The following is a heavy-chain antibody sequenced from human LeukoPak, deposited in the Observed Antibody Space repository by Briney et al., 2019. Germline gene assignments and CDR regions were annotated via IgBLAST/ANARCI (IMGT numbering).Heavy chain of an antibody. V-gene: IGHV3-30*18. CDR1: GFTLSTYG. Sequence: GRCLRPSCAASGFTLSTYGMHWVRQAPGNRLESVTVISSDGSNKSSADSVKGRFSISTDGSKNTLYLQINSLRPDDTAVYFCAKPQVTANWYYFHYWGQGTLVTVSS. CDR3: AKPQVTANWYYFHY. J-gene: IGHJ4*02. CDR2: ISSDGSNK. D-gene: IGHD2-21*02.